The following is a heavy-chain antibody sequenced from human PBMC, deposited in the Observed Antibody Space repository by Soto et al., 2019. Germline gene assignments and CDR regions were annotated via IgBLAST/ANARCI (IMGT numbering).Heavy chain of an antibody. V-gene: IGHV1-69*13. J-gene: IGHJ5*02. CDR2: IIPIFGTA. Sequence: SVKVACNTSGGTFSSYAISWVRQAPGQGLEWMGGIIPIFGTANYAQKFQGRVTITADESTSTAYMELSSLRSEDTDVYYCATPREDWNSGNHWGQGTVVTVSS. CDR1: GGTFSSYA. D-gene: IGHD1-7*01. CDR3: ATPREDWNSGNH.